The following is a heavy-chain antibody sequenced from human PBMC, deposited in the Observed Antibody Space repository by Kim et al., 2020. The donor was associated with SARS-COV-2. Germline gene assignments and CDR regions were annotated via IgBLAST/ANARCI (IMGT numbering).Heavy chain of an antibody. V-gene: IGHV3-9*01. J-gene: IGHJ4*02. CDR1: GFTFDDYA. CDR2: ISWNSGSI. CDR3: AKDGGGNSIYYFDY. D-gene: IGHD2-21*02. Sequence: GGSLRHSCTASGFTFDDYAMHWVRQAPGKGLEWVSGISWNSGSIGYADSVKGRFTISRDNAKNSLYLQMNSLRAEDTALYYCAKDGGGNSIYYFDYWGQGTLVTVSS.